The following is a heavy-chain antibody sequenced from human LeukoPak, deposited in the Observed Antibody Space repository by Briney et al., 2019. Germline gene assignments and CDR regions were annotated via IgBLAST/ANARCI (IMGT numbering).Heavy chain of an antibody. V-gene: IGHV3-30*04. D-gene: IGHD2-15*01. CDR1: GFTFSSYA. CDR3: ATDRATQYFDY. J-gene: IGHJ4*02. Sequence: GGSLRLSCAASGFTFSSYAMHWVRQAPGKGLEWVAVISYDGGNKYYADSVKGRFTISRDNSRNTLFLQMNSLRAEDTAVYYCATDRATQYFDYWGQGTLVSVSS. CDR2: ISYDGGNK.